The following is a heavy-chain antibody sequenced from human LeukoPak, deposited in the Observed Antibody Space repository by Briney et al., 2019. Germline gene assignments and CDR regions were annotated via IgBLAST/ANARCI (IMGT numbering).Heavy chain of an antibody. J-gene: IGHJ4*02. CDR1: GFTFSSYS. CDR3: ARDEDIVATNFDY. V-gene: IGHV3-21*01. Sequence: GGSLRLSCAASGFTFSSYSMNWVRQAPGKGLEWVSSISSSSSYIYYADSVKGRFTTSRDNAKNSLYLQMNSLRAEDTAVYYCARDEDIVATNFDYWGQGTLVTVSS. CDR2: ISSSSSYI. D-gene: IGHD5-12*01.